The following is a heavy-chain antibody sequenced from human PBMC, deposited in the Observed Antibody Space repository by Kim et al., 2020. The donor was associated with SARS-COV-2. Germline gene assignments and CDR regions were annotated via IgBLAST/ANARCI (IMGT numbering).Heavy chain of an antibody. Sequence: GGSLRLSCAASGFTFSSYAMIWVRQAPGKGLEWVSAISGSGGSTYYADSVKGRFTISRDNSKNTLYLQMNSLRAEDTAVYYCAKDVLIGSWKTGDDAFDIWGQGTMVTVSS. CDR3: AKDVLIGSWKTGDDAFDI. CDR1: GFTFSSYA. CDR2: ISGSGGST. J-gene: IGHJ3*02. V-gene: IGHV3-23*01. D-gene: IGHD6-13*01.